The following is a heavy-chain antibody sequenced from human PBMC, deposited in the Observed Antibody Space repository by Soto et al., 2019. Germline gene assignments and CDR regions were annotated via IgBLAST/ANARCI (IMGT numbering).Heavy chain of an antibody. CDR2: ISSSSSYI. CDR1: GFTFSSYS. Sequence: GGSLRLSCAASGFTFSSYSMNWVRQAPGKGLEWVSSISSSSSYIYYADSVKGRFTISRDNAKNSLYLQMNSLRAEDTAVYYCARVGRYGDFIASFVYWGQGTLVTVSS. CDR3: ARVGRYGDFIASFVY. D-gene: IGHD4-17*01. V-gene: IGHV3-21*01. J-gene: IGHJ4*02.